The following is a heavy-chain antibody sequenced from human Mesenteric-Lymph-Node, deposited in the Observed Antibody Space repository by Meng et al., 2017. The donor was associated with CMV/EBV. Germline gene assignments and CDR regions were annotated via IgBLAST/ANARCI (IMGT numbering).Heavy chain of an antibody. D-gene: IGHD2-2*01. CDR3: ARAGSGVVVPAVDFDH. Sequence: GESLKISCAASGFTFSSYAMHWVRQAPGKGLEWVAVISYDGTNKYYADFVKGRFTISRDNFKNTLYLQMNSLRAEDTAVYYCARAGSGVVVPAVDFDHWGQGTRVTVSS. CDR1: GFTFSSYA. CDR2: ISYDGTNK. V-gene: IGHV3-30-3*01. J-gene: IGHJ4*02.